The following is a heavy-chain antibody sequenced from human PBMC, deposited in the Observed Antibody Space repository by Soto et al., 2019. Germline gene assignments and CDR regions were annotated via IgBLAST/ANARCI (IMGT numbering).Heavy chain of an antibody. CDR2: IWYDGSNK. V-gene: IGHV3-33*01. CDR3: AREGIYYDRYFDY. Sequence: QVQLVESGGGVVQPGRSLRLSCAASGFTFSSYGMHWVRQAPGKGLEWVAVIWYDGSNKYYADSGKGRFTISRDNSKNTLYRQMNRLRAEDTAVYYCAREGIYYDRYFDYSGQGTLVTVSS. D-gene: IGHD3-22*01. CDR1: GFTFSSYG. J-gene: IGHJ4*02.